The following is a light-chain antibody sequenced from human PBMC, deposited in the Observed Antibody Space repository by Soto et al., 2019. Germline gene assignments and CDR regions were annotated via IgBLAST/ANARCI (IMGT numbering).Light chain of an antibody. CDR1: SSDVGSYNL. CDR2: EVS. J-gene: IGLJ1*01. Sequence: QSVLTQPASVSGSPGQSIAISCTGTSSDVGSYNLVSWYQQHPGKAPKLMIYEVSKRPSGVSNRFSGSKSGNTASLTISGXQAEDEADYYCCSYAGSSTLVFGTGTKVTVL. CDR3: CSYAGSSTLV. V-gene: IGLV2-23*02.